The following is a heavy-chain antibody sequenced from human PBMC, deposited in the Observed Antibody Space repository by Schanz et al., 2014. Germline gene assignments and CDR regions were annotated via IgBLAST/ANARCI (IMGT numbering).Heavy chain of an antibody. J-gene: IGHJ4*02. CDR1: GFTFGSYP. Sequence: VQLVESGGGLVRPGDSLRLSCAASGFTFGSYPIHWVRQAPGKGLEWVAVISHDGNNKYYGDSVKGRFTISRDNSKNTVYLLMNSLRVEDTAVYYCARVVAAAPQGCNYWGRGTLVTVSS. CDR3: ARVVAAAPQGCNY. V-gene: IGHV3-30*04. D-gene: IGHD2-15*01. CDR2: ISHDGNNK.